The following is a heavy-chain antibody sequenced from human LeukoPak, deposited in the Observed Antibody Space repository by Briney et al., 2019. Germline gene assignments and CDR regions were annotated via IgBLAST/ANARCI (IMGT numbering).Heavy chain of an antibody. CDR2: LHDSGST. V-gene: IGHV4-59*01. D-gene: IGHD6-6*01. J-gene: IGHJ3*02. CDR3: ATDTRYSRSSAAYAVFDI. Sequence: PSETLSLTCTVSGGSISSYYWRWIRQPPREGLELVGDLHDSGSTNYNPSLTSRVTTSVDTSKNQLSLPLSSVTAADTAVNHWATDTRYSRSSAAYAVFDIWGQGTMVTVSS. CDR1: GGSISSYY.